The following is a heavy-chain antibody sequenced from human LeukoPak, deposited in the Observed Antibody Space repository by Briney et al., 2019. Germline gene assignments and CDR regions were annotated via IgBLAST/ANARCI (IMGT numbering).Heavy chain of an antibody. CDR1: GESLSDYY. D-gene: IGHD3-22*01. Sequence: PSETLSLTCAVYGESLSDYYWSWIRQPPGKGLEWIGEINHSGSTNYNPSLKSRVTISVDTSKNQFSLRLSSVTAADTAVYYCARWSSNYYDTSGRRFDPWGQGTLVTVSS. CDR3: ARWSSNYYDTSGRRFDP. CDR2: INHSGST. V-gene: IGHV4-34*01. J-gene: IGHJ5*02.